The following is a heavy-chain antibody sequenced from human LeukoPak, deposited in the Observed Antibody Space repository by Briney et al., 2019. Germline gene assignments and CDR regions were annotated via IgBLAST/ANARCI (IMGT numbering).Heavy chain of an antibody. Sequence: GRSLRLSCAASGFTFSSYGMHWVRQAPGKGLEWVAVISYDGSNKYYADSVKGRFTISRDNSKNTLYLQMNSLRAEDTAVYYCAKDFHHADVWFGELLENYWGQGTLVAVSS. CDR2: ISYDGSNK. V-gene: IGHV3-30*18. J-gene: IGHJ4*02. CDR3: AKDFHHADVWFGELLENY. CDR1: GFTFSSYG. D-gene: IGHD3-10*01.